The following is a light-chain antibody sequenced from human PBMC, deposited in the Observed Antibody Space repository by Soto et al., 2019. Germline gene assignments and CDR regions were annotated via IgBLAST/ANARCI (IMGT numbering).Light chain of an antibody. J-gene: IGKJ4*01. V-gene: IGKV3-15*01. Sequence: IVLTQSPATLSASRGERVARSCSASRNFNNALGWLQQKPGQAPRLLIYATSTKASGIPARLSGIRSGPPFTLSISSLQSADCGVYYCQQYNNWPLTFGVWTK. CDR1: RNFNNA. CDR2: ATS. CDR3: QQYNNWPLT.